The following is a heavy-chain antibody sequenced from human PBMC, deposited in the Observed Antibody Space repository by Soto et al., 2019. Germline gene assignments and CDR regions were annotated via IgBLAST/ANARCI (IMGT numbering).Heavy chain of an antibody. J-gene: IGHJ6*02. D-gene: IGHD3-16*01. CDR2: ISSRSSYI. Sequence: EVQLVESGGGLVKPGGSLRLSCAASGFTFSIYSMNWVRQAPGKGLEWVSSISSRSSYIYYADSVKGRHTISRDNAKNSLYMQMNSLRAEDTAVYYCARGDVGDYYGMDLWGQGPTVTVSS. V-gene: IGHV3-21*01. CDR1: GFTFSIYS. CDR3: ARGDVGDYYGMDL.